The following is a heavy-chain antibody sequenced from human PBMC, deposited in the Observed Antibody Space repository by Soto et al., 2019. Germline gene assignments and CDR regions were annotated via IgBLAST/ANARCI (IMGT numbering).Heavy chain of an antibody. V-gene: IGHV1-69*13. CDR1: GGTFSSYA. CDR2: IIPIFGTA. D-gene: IGHD2-15*01. Sequence: GASVKVSCKASGGTFSSYAISWVRQAPGQGLEWMGGIIPIFGTANYAQKFQGRVTITADESTSTAYMELSSLRSEDTAVYYCASEGYCSGGSCYPRPMDVWGQGTTVTVSS. J-gene: IGHJ6*02. CDR3: ASEGYCSGGSCYPRPMDV.